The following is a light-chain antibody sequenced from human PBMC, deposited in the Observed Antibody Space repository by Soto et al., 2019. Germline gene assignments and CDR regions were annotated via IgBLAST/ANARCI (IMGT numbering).Light chain of an antibody. CDR2: LGS. J-gene: IGKJ2*01. CDR1: QSLLHSNGYNY. V-gene: IGKV2-28*01. Sequence: DIVMTQSPLSLPVTPGEPASISCRSSQSLLHSNGYNYLDRYLQKPGQSPQLLIYLGSNRASGVPDRFSGSGSGKDFTLKISRVEAEDVGVYYCMQALQTPYTFGQGNKLEIK. CDR3: MQALQTPYT.